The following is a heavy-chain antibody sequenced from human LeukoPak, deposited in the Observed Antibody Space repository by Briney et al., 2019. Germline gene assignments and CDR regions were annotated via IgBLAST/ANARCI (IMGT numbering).Heavy chain of an antibody. CDR2: INPNSGGT. CDR1: GYTFTGYY. V-gene: IGHV1-2*02. D-gene: IGHD6-6*01. J-gene: IGHJ4*02. Sequence: ASVKVSCKASGYTFTGYYMRWVRQAPGQGLEWMGWINPNSGGTNYAQKFQGRVTMTRDTSISTAYMELSRLRSDDTAVYYCARDLIVGYSSSSDYWGQGTLVTVSS. CDR3: ARDLIVGYSSSSDY.